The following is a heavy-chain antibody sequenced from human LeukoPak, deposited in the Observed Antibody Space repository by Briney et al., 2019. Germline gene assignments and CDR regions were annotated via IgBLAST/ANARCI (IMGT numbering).Heavy chain of an antibody. CDR2: ITSSGTAT. D-gene: IGHD3/OR15-3a*01. J-gene: IGHJ4*02. Sequence: PGGSLRLSCAASGFTFSNYGMNWVRQAPGTGLEWISYITSSGTATHYTDSVTGRFTISRDNAKDSLYLQMTSLRVEDTAVYYCASGRHDFLHWGQGTLVTVSS. V-gene: IGHV3-48*03. CDR3: ASGRHDFLH. CDR1: GFTFSNYG.